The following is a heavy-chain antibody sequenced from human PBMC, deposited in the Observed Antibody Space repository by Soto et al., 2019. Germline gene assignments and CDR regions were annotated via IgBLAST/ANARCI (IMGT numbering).Heavy chain of an antibody. CDR3: ARDGYSSGGYFDY. D-gene: IGHD6-19*01. Sequence: QVQLVESGGGVVQPGRSLRLSCAASGFTFSSYGMHGVRQAPGKGLEWVAVIWYDGSNKYYAYSVKGRFTISRDNSKNTLYPQMNTLRAEDTAVYYCARDGYSSGGYFDYGGQGTLVTVSS. J-gene: IGHJ4*03. CDR2: IWYDGSNK. V-gene: IGHV3-33*01. CDR1: GFTFSSYG.